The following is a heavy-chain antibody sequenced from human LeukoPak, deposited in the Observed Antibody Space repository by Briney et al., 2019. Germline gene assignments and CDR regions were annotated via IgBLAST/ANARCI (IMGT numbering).Heavy chain of an antibody. V-gene: IGHV4-34*01. Sequence: PSETLSLTCAVHGGSFSGYYWSWIRQPPGKGLEWVGEINHSGSTNYNPSLKSRVTISVDTSKNQFSLKLSSVTAADTAVYYCARVEGGYSYGYFYYYYGMDVWGQGTTVTVSS. CDR2: INHSGST. D-gene: IGHD5-18*01. J-gene: IGHJ6*02. CDR3: ARVEGGYSYGYFYYYYGMDV. CDR1: GGSFSGYY.